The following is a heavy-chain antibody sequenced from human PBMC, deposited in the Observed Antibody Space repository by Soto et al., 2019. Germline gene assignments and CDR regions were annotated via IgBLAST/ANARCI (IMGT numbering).Heavy chain of an antibody. D-gene: IGHD3-22*01. J-gene: IGHJ4*02. V-gene: IGHV1-18*01. CDR2: ISANNGHT. Sequence: QVQLVQSGAEVKKPGASVKVSCKASGYTFSSYGISWVRQAAGQGLEWMGWISANNGHTNYAQKLQGRVTMTTDTYTSRAYMELRSLRSDDTAVYYCARGSYHYDSSGYPTPDYWGQGTLVTVSS. CDR1: GYTFSSYG. CDR3: ARGSYHYDSSGYPTPDY.